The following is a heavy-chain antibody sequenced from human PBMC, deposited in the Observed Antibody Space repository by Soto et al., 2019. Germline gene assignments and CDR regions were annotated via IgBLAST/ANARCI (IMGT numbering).Heavy chain of an antibody. J-gene: IGHJ5*02. CDR3: AREIVPAAIRIWFDP. Sequence: QVQLVQSGAEVKKPGASVKVSCKASGYTFTSYDINWVRQATGQGPEWMGWMNPNSCNTGYAQKFQGRVTMTRNTSISTAYMELSSLRSEHTAVYYCAREIVPAAIRIWFDPWGQGTLVTVSS. CDR2: MNPNSCNT. D-gene: IGHD2-2*01. CDR1: GYTFTSYD. V-gene: IGHV1-8*01.